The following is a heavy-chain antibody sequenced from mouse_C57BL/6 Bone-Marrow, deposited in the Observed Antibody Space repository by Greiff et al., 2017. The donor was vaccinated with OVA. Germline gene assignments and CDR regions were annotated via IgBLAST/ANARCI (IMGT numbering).Heavy chain of an antibody. CDR3: ARPSYGSSYWYFDV. Sequence: EVNVVESGGGLVKPGGSLKLSCAASGFTFSDYGMHWVRQAPEKGLEWVAYISSGSSTIYYADTVKGRFTISRDNAKNTLFLQMTSLRSEDTAMYYCARPSYGSSYWYFDVWGTGTTVTVSS. CDR1: GFTFSDYG. D-gene: IGHD1-1*01. V-gene: IGHV5-17*01. CDR2: ISSGSSTI. J-gene: IGHJ1*03.